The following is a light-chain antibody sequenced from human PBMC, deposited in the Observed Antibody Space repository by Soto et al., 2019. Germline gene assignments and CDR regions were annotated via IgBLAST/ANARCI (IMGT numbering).Light chain of an antibody. Sequence: QSALTQPASVSGSPGQSITISCTGTSSDVGGYNFVSWYQQHPGKAPKLIIYEVSVRPSGVSNRFSGSKSGNTASLTVSGLQTEDEADYYCSSYAGSNNYVFGTGTKVTVL. V-gene: IGLV2-14*01. CDR1: SSDVGGYNF. CDR2: EVS. CDR3: SSYAGSNNYV. J-gene: IGLJ1*01.